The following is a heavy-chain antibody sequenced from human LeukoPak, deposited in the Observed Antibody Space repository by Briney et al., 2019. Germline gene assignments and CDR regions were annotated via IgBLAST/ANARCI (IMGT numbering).Heavy chain of an antibody. V-gene: IGHV1-46*01. Sequence: GASVKVSCKASGYTFTSYYMHWVRQAPGQGLEWMGIINPSGGSTSYAQKFQGRVTMTRDTSTSTVYMELSSLRSEDTAVYYCARDHYYDSSGSARRAEYFQHWGQGTLVTVSS. CDR3: ARDHYYDSSGSARRAEYFQH. D-gene: IGHD3-22*01. J-gene: IGHJ1*01. CDR2: INPSGGST. CDR1: GYTFTSYY.